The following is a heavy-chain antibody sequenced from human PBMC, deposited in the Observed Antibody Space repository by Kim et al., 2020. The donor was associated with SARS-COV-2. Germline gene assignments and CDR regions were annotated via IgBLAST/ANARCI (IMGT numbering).Heavy chain of an antibody. V-gene: IGHV3-30*03. J-gene: IGHJ5*02. D-gene: IGHD1-26*01. CDR1: GFTFSSHV. Sequence: GGSLRLSCAASGFTFSSHVMHWVRQAPGKGLEWVALISYEGSTQRYTDSVKGRFTVSRYNSKNILFLQMNSLRPEDTAVYYCARNLVGDTDLGPWGQGTLVTVSS. CDR3: ARNLVGDTDLGP. CDR2: ISYEGSTQ.